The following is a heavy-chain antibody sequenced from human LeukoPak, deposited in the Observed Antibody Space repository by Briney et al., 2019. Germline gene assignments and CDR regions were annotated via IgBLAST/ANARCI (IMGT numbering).Heavy chain of an antibody. V-gene: IGHV3-21*06. J-gene: IGHJ4*02. Sequence: PGGSLRLSCAASGFAFSDYSMNWVRQAPGKGLEWISAITSDSNLIYYADSMRGRITISRDNAENSVYLQMNGLRAEDTAIYCASGGATVWGYWGQGALVIVSS. CDR1: GFAFSDYS. CDR3: SGGATVWGY. CDR2: ITSDSNLI. D-gene: IGHD3-16*01.